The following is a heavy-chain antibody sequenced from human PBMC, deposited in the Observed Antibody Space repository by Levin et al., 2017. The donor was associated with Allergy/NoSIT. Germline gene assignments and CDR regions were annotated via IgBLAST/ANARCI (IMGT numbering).Heavy chain of an antibody. V-gene: IGHV3-30*04. CDR2: ISYDGKYK. Sequence: PGGSLRLSCEASGFTLSDYAMHWVRQAPGKGLEWVSVISYDGKYKYYAESVKGRFTISRDNSKNTLYLQMNSLTAEDTAVYYCASLGYCSGGSCYSPAQLAKPLDLWGQGTMVTVSS. CDR3: ASLGYCSGGSCYSPAQLAKPLDL. CDR1: GFTLSDYA. D-gene: IGHD2-15*01. J-gene: IGHJ3*01.